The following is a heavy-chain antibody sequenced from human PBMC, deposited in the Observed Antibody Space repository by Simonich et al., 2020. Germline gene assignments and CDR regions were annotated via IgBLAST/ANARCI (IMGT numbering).Heavy chain of an antibody. CDR3: ARASRGTWWYYYFDY. J-gene: IGHJ4*02. D-gene: IGHD2-15*01. V-gene: IGHV1-18*01. CDR1: GYTFTSYG. Sequence: QVQLVQSGAEVKKPGASVKVSCKASGYTFTSYGISWVRQAPGQGLEGMGWISAYNGNTNYAQKLQGRVTMTPDTSTSTAYMELRSLRSDDTAVYYCARASRGTWWYYYFDYWGQGTLVTVSS. CDR2: ISAYNGNT.